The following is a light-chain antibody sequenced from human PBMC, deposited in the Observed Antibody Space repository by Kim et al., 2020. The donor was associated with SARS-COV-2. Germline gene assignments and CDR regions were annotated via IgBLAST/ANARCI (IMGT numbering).Light chain of an antibody. CDR1: SSDVGGYNY. CDR3: SSYTSSRTWV. CDR2: EVT. J-gene: IGLJ3*02. Sequence: GQSITISCTGTSSDVGGYNYVSWYQQHPGKAPKLMIYEVTKRPSGISNRFSGSKSGNTASLTISGLQAEDEADYYCSSYTSSRTWVFGGGTQLTVL. V-gene: IGLV2-14*01.